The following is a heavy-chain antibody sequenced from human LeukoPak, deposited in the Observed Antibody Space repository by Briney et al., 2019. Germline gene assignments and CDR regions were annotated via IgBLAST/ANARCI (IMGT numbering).Heavy chain of an antibody. J-gene: IGHJ5*02. CDR1: GGSFSGYY. D-gene: IGHD1-20*01. CDR2: INHSGST. CDR3: ATVNGITANWFDP. Sequence: PSETLSLTCAVYGGSFSGYYWSWIRQPPGKGLEWIGEINHSGSTNYNPSLKSRVTISVDTSKNQFSLKLSSVTAADTAVYYCATVNGITANWFDPWGQGTLVTVSS. V-gene: IGHV4-34*01.